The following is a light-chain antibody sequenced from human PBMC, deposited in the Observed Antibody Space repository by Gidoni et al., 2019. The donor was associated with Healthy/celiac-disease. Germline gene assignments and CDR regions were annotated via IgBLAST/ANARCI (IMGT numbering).Light chain of an antibody. CDR1: SSDVGGSNY. J-gene: IGLJ1*01. V-gene: IGLV2-14*01. CDR2: EVS. CDR3: SSYTSSSTPFYV. Sequence: QSALTQPASVSGSPGPSITIPCTGTSSDVGGSNYVSWYQQHPGKAPKLMIYEVSNRPSGVSNRFSGSKSGNTASLTISGLQAEDEADYYCSSYTSSSTPFYVVGTGTKVTVL.